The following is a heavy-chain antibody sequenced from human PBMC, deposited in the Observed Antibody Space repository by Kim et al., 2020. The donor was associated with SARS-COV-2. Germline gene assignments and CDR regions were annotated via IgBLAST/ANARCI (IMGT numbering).Heavy chain of an antibody. Sequence: GVSLRLSCAASGFTFSSYAMSWVRQAPGKGLEWVSAISNSGGSTDYADSVKGRFTISRDDSKNTLSLQMNSLRAEDTAVYYCAKVVHGDSYYYYGMDVWGQGTTVTVS. CDR1: GFTFSSYA. J-gene: IGHJ6*02. CDR3: AKVVHGDSYYYYGMDV. V-gene: IGHV3-23*01. CDR2: ISNSGGST. D-gene: IGHD4-17*01.